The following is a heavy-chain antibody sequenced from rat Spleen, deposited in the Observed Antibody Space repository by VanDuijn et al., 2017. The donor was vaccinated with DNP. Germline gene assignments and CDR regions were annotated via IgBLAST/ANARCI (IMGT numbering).Heavy chain of an antibody. Sequence: EVQVLESGGGLVQPGNSLKLSCATSGFKFSTAWMYWYRQFPEKRLEWVARIKAKSNNYATEYTESVKGRFTISRDDAENTVYLQMNSLRSEDTATYYCAKDWGRWVPSWFAYWGQGTLVTVSS. CDR3: AKDWGRWVPSWFAY. D-gene: IGHD1-7*01. V-gene: IGHV6-6*01. CDR1: GFKFSTAW. CDR2: IKAKSNNYAT. J-gene: IGHJ3*01.